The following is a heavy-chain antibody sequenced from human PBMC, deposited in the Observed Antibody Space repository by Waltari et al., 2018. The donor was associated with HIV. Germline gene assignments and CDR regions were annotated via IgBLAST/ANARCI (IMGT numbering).Heavy chain of an antibody. Sequence: DVQLLESGGDLVQPGGSLRLSCAASGFLFSDFTISWVRQTPGRVLEWVASISHGWSRASSGGAVRGRFSVSRDNSKNTMYLVMVDLRAEDAGFYFCVKNQFPIGQRLHPFDSWGRGTRVTVSS. J-gene: IGHJ4*01. CDR2: ISHGWSRA. V-gene: IGHV3-23*01. CDR1: GFLFSDFT. CDR3: VKNQFPIGQRLHPFDS. D-gene: IGHD6-25*01.